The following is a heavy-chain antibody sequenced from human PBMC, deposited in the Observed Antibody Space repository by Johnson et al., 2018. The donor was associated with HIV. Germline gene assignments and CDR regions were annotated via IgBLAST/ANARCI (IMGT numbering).Heavy chain of an antibody. D-gene: IGHD1-26*01. Sequence: QVQLVESGGGVVQPGRSLRLSCAASGFSFSSYGMHWVRQAPGKGLEWVAVISYHGNNKDYADSVKGRFTISRDNSKNTLYLEMKSLRAEDTAVYYCAKDRYIKGASTGFDIWGQGTMVTVSS. CDR2: ISYHGNNK. J-gene: IGHJ3*02. V-gene: IGHV3-30*18. CDR3: AKDRYIKGASTGFDI. CDR1: GFSFSSYG.